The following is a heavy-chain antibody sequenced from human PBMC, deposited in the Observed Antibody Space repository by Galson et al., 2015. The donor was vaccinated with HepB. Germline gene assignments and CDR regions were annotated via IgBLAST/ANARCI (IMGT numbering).Heavy chain of an antibody. CDR3: ARTGGSGKSSNEAFDI. CDR2: MNPNTGNT. J-gene: IGHJ3*02. D-gene: IGHD2-15*01. Sequence: SVKVSCKASGYTFNSHDINWVRQATGQGFEWMGWMNPNTGNTGCTQNFQDRVTMTRDTSITTAYLELSSLRSDDTAVYYCARTGGSGKSSNEAFDIWGQGTTVTVSS. CDR1: GYTFNSHD. V-gene: IGHV1-8*01.